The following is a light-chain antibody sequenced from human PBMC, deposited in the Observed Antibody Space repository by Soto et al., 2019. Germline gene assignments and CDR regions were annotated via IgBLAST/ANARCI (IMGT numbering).Light chain of an antibody. V-gene: IGKV3-15*01. Sequence: EIVMTQSPATLSVSPGERATLSCRASQYISNTLAWYQQKPGQAPRLLIYGASTRATGIPARFSGSGSGTEFPPNISHLQSEDFAVYYCQHYNNWPPWTFGQGTQVEI. CDR2: GAS. J-gene: IGKJ1*01. CDR1: QYISNT. CDR3: QHYNNWPPWT.